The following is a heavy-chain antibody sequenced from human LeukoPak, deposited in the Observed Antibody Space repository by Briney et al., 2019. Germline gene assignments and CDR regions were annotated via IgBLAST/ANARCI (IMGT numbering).Heavy chain of an antibody. CDR3: ARDSRYCSGGSCPRVFDY. J-gene: IGHJ4*02. CDR1: GYTFTSYA. Sequence: ASVKVSCKASGYTFTSYAVHWVRQAPGQSLEWMGWINPGNGNTRYSQKFQGRVTITRDTSARTDHMELSSLRPEDTAVYYCARDSRYCSGGSCPRVFDYWGQGTLITVSS. V-gene: IGHV1-3*01. CDR2: INPGNGNT. D-gene: IGHD2-15*01.